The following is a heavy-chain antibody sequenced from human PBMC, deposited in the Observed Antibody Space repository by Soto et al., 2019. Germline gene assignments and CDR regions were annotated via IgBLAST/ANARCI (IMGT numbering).Heavy chain of an antibody. CDR3: ARVGTLVRGTYYFDS. J-gene: IGHJ4*02. CDR2: ISNDGSNK. Sequence: GGSLRLSCAASGFSFSTYGMHWVRQAPGKGLEWVAFISNDGSNKYYADSVKGRFTISRDNSKNTLYLQMNSLRAEDTAVYYCARVGTLVRGTYYFDSWGQGTLVTVPQ. V-gene: IGHV3-30*03. D-gene: IGHD3-10*01. CDR1: GFSFSTYG.